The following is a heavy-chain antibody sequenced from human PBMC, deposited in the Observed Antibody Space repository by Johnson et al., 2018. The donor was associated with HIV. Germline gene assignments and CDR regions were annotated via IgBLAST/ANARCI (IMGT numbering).Heavy chain of an antibody. CDR2: ISWNSGNI. D-gene: IGHD6-13*01. J-gene: IGHJ3*02. Sequence: VQLVESGGGLVQPGRSLRLSCVASGFTFDDYAMHWVRQAPGKGLEWVSGISWNSGNIAYADFVRGRFTISRDNAKNSLYLQMNSLRAEDTAVYYCARGSIAAAGWGAFDIWGQGTVVTVSS. CDR1: GFTFDDYA. V-gene: IGHV3-9*01. CDR3: ARGSIAAAGWGAFDI.